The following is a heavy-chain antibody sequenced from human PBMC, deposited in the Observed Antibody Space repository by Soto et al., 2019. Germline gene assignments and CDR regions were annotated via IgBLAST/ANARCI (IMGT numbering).Heavy chain of an antibody. D-gene: IGHD2-8*02. Sequence: QVQLQESGPGLVKPSDTLSLTCAVSGTSISGDYWWGWIRQTPGKGLAWIGYISSGGATHYNPSLGSGLTMSVDTSRSQSSLKLSSVAAVDAALYYCPRKTGGYYFFEYWGRGTLVTVSS. CDR3: PRKTGGYYFFEY. CDR1: GTSISGDYW. J-gene: IGHJ4*02. V-gene: IGHV4-28*01. CDR2: ISSGGAT.